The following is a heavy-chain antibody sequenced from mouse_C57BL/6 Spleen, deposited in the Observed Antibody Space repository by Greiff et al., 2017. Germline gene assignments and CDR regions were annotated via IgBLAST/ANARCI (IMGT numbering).Heavy chain of an antibody. CDR1: GFTFSSYA. CDR3: TRDVYYDYDGAWFAY. CDR2: ISSGGDYI. Sequence: EVHLVESGEGLVKPGGSLKLSCAASGFTFSSYAMSWVRQTPEKRLGWVAYISSGGDYIYYADTVKGRFTISRDNARNTLYLQMSSLKSEDTAMYYCTRDVYYDYDGAWFAYWGQGTLVTVSA. D-gene: IGHD2-4*01. J-gene: IGHJ3*01. V-gene: IGHV5-9-1*02.